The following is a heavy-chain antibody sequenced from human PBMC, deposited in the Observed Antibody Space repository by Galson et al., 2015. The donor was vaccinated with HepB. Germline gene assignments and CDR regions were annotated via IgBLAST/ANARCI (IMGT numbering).Heavy chain of an antibody. CDR3: AKDGAYYYAGSGSHAWFDP. Sequence: SLRLSCAASGFAFSSYAMAWVRQAPGKGLEWVSGISGSGGSTYYADSVKGRFTISRDNSKNTLYLQMNSPRVEDTAVYYCAKDGAYYYAGSGSHAWFDPWGQGTLVTVSP. CDR2: ISGSGGST. V-gene: IGHV3-23*01. D-gene: IGHD3-22*01. J-gene: IGHJ5*02. CDR1: GFAFSSYA.